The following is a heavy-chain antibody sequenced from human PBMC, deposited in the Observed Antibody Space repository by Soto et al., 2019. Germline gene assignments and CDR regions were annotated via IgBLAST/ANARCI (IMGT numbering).Heavy chain of an antibody. V-gene: IGHV3-23*01. D-gene: IGHD6-13*01. CDR3: ARRSSSWYFDY. Sequence: EVQLLESGGGLVQPGGSLRLSCAASGFTFSSYAMNWVRQAPGKGLEWVSVISGSDGSTYYADSVKGRFTISRDNSKNTLNLQMNSLRAEDSYVYYCARRSSSWYFDYWGQGTLVTVSS. J-gene: IGHJ4*02. CDR2: ISGSDGST. CDR1: GFTFSSYA.